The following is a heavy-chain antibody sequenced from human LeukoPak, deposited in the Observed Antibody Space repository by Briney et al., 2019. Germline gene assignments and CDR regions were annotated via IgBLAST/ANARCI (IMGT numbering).Heavy chain of an antibody. V-gene: IGHV5-51*01. CDR3: ARTSGSYLYYYYYMDV. J-gene: IGHJ6*03. D-gene: IGHD1-26*01. CDR2: IYPGDSDT. CDR1: GYSFTSYW. Sequence: PGQSLKSSCKGSGYSFTSYWIGWVRQMPGKGLEWMGIIYPGDSDTRYSPSFQGQVTISADKSISTAYLQRSSLKASDTAMYYCARTSGSYLYYYYYMDVWGKGTMVTVSS.